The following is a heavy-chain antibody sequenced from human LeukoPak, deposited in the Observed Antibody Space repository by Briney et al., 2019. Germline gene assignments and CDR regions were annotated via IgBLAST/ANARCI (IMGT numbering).Heavy chain of an antibody. D-gene: IGHD3-10*01. V-gene: IGHV3-23*01. CDR2: ISNGGTIT. CDR3: AKDIWFGEPH. J-gene: IGHJ4*02. CDR1: GFTFSSYA. Sequence: GGSLRLSCAASGFTFSSYAMTWVRQAPGKGLEWVSGISNGGTITNYADSVKGRFTISRDNSKSTLYLQMNGLRAEDTAVYYCAKDIWFGEPHWGQGTLVTVSS.